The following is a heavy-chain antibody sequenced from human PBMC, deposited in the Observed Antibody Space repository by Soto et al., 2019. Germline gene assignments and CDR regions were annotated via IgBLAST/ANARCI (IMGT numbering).Heavy chain of an antibody. V-gene: IGHV3-48*03. CDR2: IHPSGQPI. CDR3: ARRASR. J-gene: IGHJ3*01. Sequence: EVQLVESGGGLVQPGGSLRLSCAVSGFTFSSSEMYWVHQAPGKGLEWISYIHPSGQPIFYADSVKGRFTISRDNANNSLFLQMNSLRADDTAVYYCARRASRWGQGTMVTVSS. CDR1: GFTFSSSE. D-gene: IGHD1-26*01.